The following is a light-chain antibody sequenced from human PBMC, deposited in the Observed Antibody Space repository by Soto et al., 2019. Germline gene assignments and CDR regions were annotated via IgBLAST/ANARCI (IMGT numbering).Light chain of an antibody. CDR1: SSDVGGYNY. V-gene: IGLV2-11*01. J-gene: IGLJ1*01. CDR2: DVT. CDR3: SSYTSTNTPYV. Sequence: QSVLTQPRSVSGSPGQSVTISCTGTSSDVGGYNYVSWYQHHPGKAPKLMIYDVTKRPSGVRDRFSASKSGNTASLTISGLQAEDEADYYCSSYTSTNTPYVFGTGTKLTVL.